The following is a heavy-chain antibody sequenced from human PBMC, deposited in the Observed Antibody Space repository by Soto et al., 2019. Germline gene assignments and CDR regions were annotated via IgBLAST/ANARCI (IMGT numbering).Heavy chain of an antibody. J-gene: IGHJ4*02. CDR2: IYFSGVT. CDR1: GGSISNYY. D-gene: IGHD1-26*01. CDR3: ARGTTGTYYFFDY. Sequence: SETLSLTCTVCGGSISNYYCSWIRQPPWKGLEWIGYIYFSGVTNYNPSLKSRVTISIDTSKNQFSLKLTSVTAADTAVYYCARGTTGTYYFFDYSGQRTLVALSS. V-gene: IGHV4-59*01.